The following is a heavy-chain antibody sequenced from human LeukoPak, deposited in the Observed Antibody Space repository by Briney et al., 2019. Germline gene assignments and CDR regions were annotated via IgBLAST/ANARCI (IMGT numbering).Heavy chain of an antibody. CDR2: ISNDGGGT. V-gene: IGHV3-74*03. J-gene: IGHJ4*02. CDR1: GFTFSNYW. CDR3: VRDLNYTPDY. D-gene: IGHD2-2*02. Sequence: GGSLRLSCTASGFTFSNYWMHWVRQGPGKGLVWVSGISNDGGGTTYADSVRGRFTTSRDKAKNTLYLQMNSLGVEDTAVYYCVRDLNYTPDYWGQGTLVTVSS.